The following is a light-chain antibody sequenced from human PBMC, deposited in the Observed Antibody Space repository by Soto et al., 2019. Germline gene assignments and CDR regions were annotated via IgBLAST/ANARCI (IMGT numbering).Light chain of an antibody. V-gene: IGKV1-17*01. CDR1: QGIRND. CDR2: AAS. J-gene: IGKJ1*01. Sequence: DIQMTQSPSSLSASVGDRVTITCRASQGIRNDLGWLQQKPGKAPKRLIFAASTLERGVPSRFSGSGSGTEFTLTISTLQPDDFATYYCQQYTSYSRTFGQGTKVDIK. CDR3: QQYTSYSRT.